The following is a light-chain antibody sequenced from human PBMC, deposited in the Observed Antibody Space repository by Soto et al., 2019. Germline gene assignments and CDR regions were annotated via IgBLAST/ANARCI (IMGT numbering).Light chain of an antibody. Sequence: DIQMTQSPSSLSASVGDRVTITCRASQSISSYLNWYQQKPGKAPKRLIYAASSLQSGVPSRFSGSGSGTDFTLTISSLQPEDVATYYCQQSYIYPATFGQGTKLEIK. J-gene: IGKJ1*01. CDR2: AAS. CDR1: QSISSY. CDR3: QQSYIYPAT. V-gene: IGKV1-39*01.